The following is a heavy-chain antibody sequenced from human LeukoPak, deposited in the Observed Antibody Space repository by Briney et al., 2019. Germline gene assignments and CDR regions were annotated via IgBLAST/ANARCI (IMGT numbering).Heavy chain of an antibody. J-gene: IGHJ6*03. CDR2: IYTSGST. D-gene: IGHD3-10*01. V-gene: IGHV4-4*07. Sequence: SETLSLTCTVSGGSFSTYYWSWLRQPAGKGLEWIGRIYTSGSTNYNPSLKSRLTISVDTSKNHFSLKLSSVTAADTAVYFCASVRRGFGESSKYYSYYYMDVWGNGTTVTISS. CDR1: GGSFSTYY. CDR3: ASVRRGFGESSKYYSYYYMDV.